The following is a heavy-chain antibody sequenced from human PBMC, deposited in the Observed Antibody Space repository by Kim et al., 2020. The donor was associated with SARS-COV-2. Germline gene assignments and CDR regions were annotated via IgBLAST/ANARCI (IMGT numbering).Heavy chain of an antibody. CDR1: GFPFNTYS. D-gene: IGHD3-10*01. CDR3: ARALMVRGTFVS. V-gene: IGHV3-21*05. J-gene: IGHJ5*01. CDR2: ISSSSNFI. Sequence: GGSLRLSCAASGFPFNTYSMNWVRQAPGKGLEWVAYISSSSNFINYADSVRGRFIISRDNASTSLFLQMNSLRAEDTAVYYCARALMVRGTFVSWGHGT.